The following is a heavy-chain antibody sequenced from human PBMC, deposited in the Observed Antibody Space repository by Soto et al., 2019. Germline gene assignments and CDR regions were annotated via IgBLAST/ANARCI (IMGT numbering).Heavy chain of an antibody. J-gene: IGHJ4*02. CDR2: IYWDDDK. D-gene: IGHD3-3*01. CDR1: GFSLTTSGVG. Sequence: QITLNESGPTVVRPTETLTLTCRFSGFSLTTSGVGVGWIRQSPGKAPEWLALIYWDDDKRYSASLKSRLNITKENSKNPGVLTVADLDPSDTATYYCAHRVLRTVFGLVTTTAIFFDFWGQGTPVAVSS. V-gene: IGHV2-5*02. CDR3: AHRVLRTVFGLVTTTAIFFDF.